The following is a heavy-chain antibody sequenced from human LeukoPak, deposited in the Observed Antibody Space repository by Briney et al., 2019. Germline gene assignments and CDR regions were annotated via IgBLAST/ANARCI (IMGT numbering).Heavy chain of an antibody. CDR2: ITGSGVST. J-gene: IGHJ4*02. V-gene: IGHV3-23*01. Sequence: PGRSLRLSCAASGFTFSTYGMTWVRQAPGKGLEWVSAITGSGVSTFYADSVKGRFTISRDNSKNTLYLQMRSLRAEDTAVYYCAKEPPSYYCGRSGYPGGYFFDYWGQGTLVTVSS. CDR3: AKEPPSYYCGRSGYPGGYFFDY. CDR1: GFTFSTYG. D-gene: IGHD3-22*01.